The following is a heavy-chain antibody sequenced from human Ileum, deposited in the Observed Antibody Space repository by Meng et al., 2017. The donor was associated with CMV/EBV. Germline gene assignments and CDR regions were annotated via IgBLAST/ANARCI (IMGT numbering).Heavy chain of an antibody. CDR1: GDSISNYF. D-gene: IGHD3-22*01. V-gene: IGHV4-4*07. CDR2: ISPSRNI. J-gene: IGHJ4*02. CDR3: ARGESRGYYYFDY. Sequence: QVNPQGAGPGLCGPSETLSLSCTVSGDSISNYFWCWIWQPPGKKLEWIGLISPSRNINYIPSLKVRGTMSLDTSNNQIFLNLTSVTAADTARYYCARGESRGYYYFDYWGQGILVTVSS.